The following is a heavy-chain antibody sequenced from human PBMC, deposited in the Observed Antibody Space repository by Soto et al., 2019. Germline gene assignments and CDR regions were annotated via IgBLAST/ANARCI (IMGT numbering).Heavy chain of an antibody. CDR2: IWYDGSNK. D-gene: IGHD2-2*01. J-gene: IGHJ6*02. CDR1: GFTFSSYG. V-gene: IGHV3-33*01. CDR3: ARRVVPAATKQTYYYYYGMDV. Sequence: GVSLRLSCAASGFTFSSYGMHWVRQAPGKGLEWVAAIWYDGSNKYYADSVKGRFTISRDNSKNTLYLQMNSLRAEDTAVYYSARRVVPAATKQTYYYYYGMDVWGQGTTVTAS.